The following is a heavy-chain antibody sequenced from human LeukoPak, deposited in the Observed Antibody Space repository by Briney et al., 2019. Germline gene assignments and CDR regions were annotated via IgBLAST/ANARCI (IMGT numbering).Heavy chain of an antibody. CDR2: IYGGGST. D-gene: IGHD4-17*01. J-gene: IGHJ3*02. CDR1: GFTVSNNY. CDR3: ARFAMTTLDAFDI. Sequence: GGSLRLSCVVSGFTVSNNYMKWVRQAPGKGLEWVSTIYGGGSTYYADSVRGRFTISRHNSKNTLYLQMDSLRAEDTAVYYCARFAMTTLDAFDIWGQGTMVTVSS. V-gene: IGHV3-53*04.